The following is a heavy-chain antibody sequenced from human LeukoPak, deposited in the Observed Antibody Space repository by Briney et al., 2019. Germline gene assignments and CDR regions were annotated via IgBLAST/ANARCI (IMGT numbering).Heavy chain of an antibody. D-gene: IGHD3-10*01. CDR2: IKSKTDGGTT. CDR3: TFYLLWFGELLSY. CDR1: GFTFSNAW. Sequence: GGSPRLSCAASGFTFSNAWMSWVRQAPGKGLEWVGRIKSKTDGGTTDYAAPVKGRFTISRDDSKNTLYLQMNSLKTEDTAVYYCTFYLLWFGELLSYWGQGTLVTVSS. J-gene: IGHJ4*02. V-gene: IGHV3-15*01.